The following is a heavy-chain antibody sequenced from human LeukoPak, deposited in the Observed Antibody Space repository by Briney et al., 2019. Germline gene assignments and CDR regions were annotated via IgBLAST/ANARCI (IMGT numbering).Heavy chain of an antibody. CDR2: IYYSGSP. Sequence: PSETLSLTCTVSGGSISSSLYHWGWIRQPPGKGLEWIGSIYYSGSPYYNPSLSQRVTISVVTSKNQFSLKLSSVNGADTAVNYCERHENTAMVTVSFDYWGQGTLVTVSS. V-gene: IGHV4-39*01. CDR3: ERHENTAMVTVSFDY. CDR1: GGSISSSLYH. D-gene: IGHD5-18*01. J-gene: IGHJ4*02.